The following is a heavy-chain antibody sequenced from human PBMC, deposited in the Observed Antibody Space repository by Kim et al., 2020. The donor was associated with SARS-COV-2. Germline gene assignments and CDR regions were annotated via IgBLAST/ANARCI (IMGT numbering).Heavy chain of an antibody. V-gene: IGHV4-59*01. CDR2: IYYSGST. Sequence: SETLSLTCTVSGGSISSYYWSWIRQPPGKGLEWIGYIYYSGSTNYNPSLKSRVTISVDTSKNQFSLKLSSVTAADTAVYYCARGHDYGDYLGGFDPWGQG. CDR1: GGSISSYY. J-gene: IGHJ5*02. CDR3: ARGHDYGDYLGGFDP. D-gene: IGHD4-17*01.